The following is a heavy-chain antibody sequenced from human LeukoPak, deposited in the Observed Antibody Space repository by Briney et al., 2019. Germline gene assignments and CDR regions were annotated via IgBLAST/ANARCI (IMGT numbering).Heavy chain of an antibody. J-gene: IGHJ4*02. Sequence: GGSLRLSCAAYGFTFSIYEMNWVRQAPGKGLEWISYIDTSGTTTYYADSVRGRFTISRDNSKSTLSLQMNSLRAEDTAIYYCATYRQVLLPFESWGQGTLVTVSS. CDR2: IDTSGTTT. CDR3: ATYRQVLLPFES. D-gene: IGHD2-8*02. CDR1: GFTFSIYE. V-gene: IGHV3-48*03.